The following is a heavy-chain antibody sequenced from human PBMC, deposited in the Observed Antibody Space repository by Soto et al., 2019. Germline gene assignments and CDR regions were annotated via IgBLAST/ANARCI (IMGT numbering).Heavy chain of an antibody. D-gene: IGHD3-10*01. J-gene: IGHJ3*02. CDR3: ARVARGSRSRDAFDI. V-gene: IGHV3-23*01. Sequence: GGSLRLSCAASGFTFSSYAMSWVRQAPGKGLEWVSAISGSGGSTYYADSVKGRFTISRDNAKNTLYLQMNSLRAEDTAVYYCARVARGSRSRDAFDIWGQGTMVTVSS. CDR1: GFTFSSYA. CDR2: ISGSGGST.